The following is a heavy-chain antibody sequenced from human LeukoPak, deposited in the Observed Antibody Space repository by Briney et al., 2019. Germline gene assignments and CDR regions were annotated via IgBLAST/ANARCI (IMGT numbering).Heavy chain of an antibody. D-gene: IGHD3-16*01. CDR3: ARDRSLDWWGSFDF. CDR2: INPNSGGT. CDR1: GYTFTGHY. Sequence: ASLKVSCKASGYTFTGHYIHWVRQAPGQGLEWMGWINPNSGGTNYQQKFQDRVTMTRDTSSSTVYMELSRLRSDDTAVYYCARDRSLDWWGSFDFWGQGTLVTVSS. J-gene: IGHJ4*02. V-gene: IGHV1-2*02.